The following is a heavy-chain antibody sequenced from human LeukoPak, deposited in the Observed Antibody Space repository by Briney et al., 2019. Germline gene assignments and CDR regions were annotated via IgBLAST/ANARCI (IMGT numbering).Heavy chain of an antibody. D-gene: IGHD3-22*01. J-gene: IGHJ5*02. V-gene: IGHV4-39*01. CDR2: IYYSGST. CDR1: GGSISSSSYY. Sequence: SETLSLTCTVSGGSISSSSYYWGWIRQPPGKGLGWIGSIYYSGSTYYNPSLKSRVTISVDTSKNQFSLKLSSVTAADTAVYYCARRSWTSNSYDSSLIPWFDPWGQGTLVTVSS. CDR3: ARRSWTSNSYDSSLIPWFDP.